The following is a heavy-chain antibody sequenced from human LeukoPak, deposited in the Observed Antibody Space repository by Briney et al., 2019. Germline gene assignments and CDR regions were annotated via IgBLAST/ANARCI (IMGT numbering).Heavy chain of an antibody. J-gene: IGHJ2*01. CDR2: IIPNTGGT. V-gene: IGHV1-2*04. Sequence: GASVKVSCKASGYNFIGYYLHWVRQAPGQGLEWMGWIIPNTGGTNYAQKFQDWVTMSSDTSISTAYMELSSLRSDDTAVYYCARGSPSYAQWHFDLWGRGTLVTVSS. CDR3: ARGSPSYAQWHFDL. CDR1: GYNFIGYY. D-gene: IGHD2-2*01.